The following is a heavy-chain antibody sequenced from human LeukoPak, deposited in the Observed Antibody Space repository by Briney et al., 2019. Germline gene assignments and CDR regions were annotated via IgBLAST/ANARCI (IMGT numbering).Heavy chain of an antibody. D-gene: IGHD2-2*01. V-gene: IGHV3-30-3*01. CDR2: ISYDGSNK. Sequence: GGSLRLSCAASGFTFSSYAMHWVRQAPGKGLEWVAVISYDGSNKYYADSVKGRFTISRDNSKNTLYLQMNNLRAEDTAVYYCARDYQGYVTHWGQGTLVTVSS. CDR1: GFTFSSYA. J-gene: IGHJ4*02. CDR3: ARDYQGYVTH.